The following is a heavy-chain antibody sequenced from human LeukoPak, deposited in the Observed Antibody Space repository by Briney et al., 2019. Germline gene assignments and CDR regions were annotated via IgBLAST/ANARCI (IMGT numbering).Heavy chain of an antibody. CDR2: ISGGSSTI. Sequence: QSGGSLRHSCSASGVTLSSYRMNCVRQAPGKGLEWVSYISGGSSTIYYADSVKGRFTVSRDNAKNSLYLLMDTLRAEDTAVYYCARVGSNQWLDYWGQGTLVTVSS. CDR3: ARVGSNQWLDY. D-gene: IGHD6-19*01. CDR1: GVTLSSYR. V-gene: IGHV3-48*01. J-gene: IGHJ4*02.